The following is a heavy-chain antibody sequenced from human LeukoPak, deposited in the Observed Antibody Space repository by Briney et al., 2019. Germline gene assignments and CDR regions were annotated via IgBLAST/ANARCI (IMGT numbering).Heavy chain of an antibody. CDR1: GGSISSGDYY. J-gene: IGHJ3*02. D-gene: IGHD5-18*01. V-gene: IGHV4-30-4*08. CDR3: ARDRGTAMVLDAFDI. CDR2: IYYSGST. Sequence: SQTLSLTCTVSGGSISSGDYYWSWIRQPPGKGLEWIGYIYYSGSTYYNPSLKSRVTISVDTSKNQFSLKLSSVTAADTAVYYCARDRGTAMVLDAFDIWGQGTMVTVCS.